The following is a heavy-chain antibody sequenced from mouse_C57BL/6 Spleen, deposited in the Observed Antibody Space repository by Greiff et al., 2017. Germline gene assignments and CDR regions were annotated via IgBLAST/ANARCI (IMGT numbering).Heavy chain of an antibody. D-gene: IGHD1-1*01. CDR3: ASYYYGSSYDYYAMDY. CDR1: GYSITSGYY. CDR2: ISYDGSN. J-gene: IGHJ4*01. Sequence: EVQLVESGPGLVKPSQSLSLTCSVTGYSITSGYYWNWIRQFPGNKLEWMGYISYDGSNNYNPSLKNRISITRDTSKNQFFLKLNSVTTEDTATYYCASYYYGSSYDYYAMDYWGQGTSVTVSS. V-gene: IGHV3-6*01.